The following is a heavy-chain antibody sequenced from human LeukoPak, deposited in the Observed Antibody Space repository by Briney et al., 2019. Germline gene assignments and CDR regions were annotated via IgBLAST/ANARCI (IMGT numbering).Heavy chain of an antibody. Sequence: SETLSLTCTVSGGSISSYYWSWIRQPPGKGLEWIGYISHSGGTNYNPSLKSRVTISVDTPKNQFSLKLSSVTAADTAVYYCAREGTAGTNLNWFDPWGQGTLVTVSS. CDR2: ISHSGGT. CDR3: AREGTAGTNLNWFDP. V-gene: IGHV4-59*01. CDR1: GGSISSYY. D-gene: IGHD1-1*01. J-gene: IGHJ5*02.